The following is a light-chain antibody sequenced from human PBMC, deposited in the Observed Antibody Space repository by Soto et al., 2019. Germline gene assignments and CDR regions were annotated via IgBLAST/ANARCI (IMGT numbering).Light chain of an antibody. J-gene: IGKJ4*01. Sequence: EIVMTQSPATLSVSPGERATLSCRASQSVSGNLAWYQQKPGQAPRLLIYGASTRATGIPARFSGSGSGPDFSLTISSLQSEDFAVDYCQQYNNWPPLTFGGGTKVEIK. CDR3: QQYNNWPPLT. V-gene: IGKV3-15*01. CDR2: GAS. CDR1: QSVSGN.